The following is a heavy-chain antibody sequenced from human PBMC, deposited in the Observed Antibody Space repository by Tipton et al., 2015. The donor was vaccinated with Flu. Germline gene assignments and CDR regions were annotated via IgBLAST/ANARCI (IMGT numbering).Heavy chain of an antibody. CDR1: GGSISSSGSF. J-gene: IGHJ5*02. CDR3: ARRDYSNYVSEPKSWFDA. D-gene: IGHD4-11*01. V-gene: IGHV4-39*07. CDR2: VHRTGSP. Sequence: TLSLTCSVSGGSISSSGSFWGWIRQPPGKGLEWIGNVHRTGSPYYNSSLRSRVIMTVDGAKNQFSLRLTSVTAADTAVYYCARRDYSNYVSEPKSWFDAWGQGTLVTVAS.